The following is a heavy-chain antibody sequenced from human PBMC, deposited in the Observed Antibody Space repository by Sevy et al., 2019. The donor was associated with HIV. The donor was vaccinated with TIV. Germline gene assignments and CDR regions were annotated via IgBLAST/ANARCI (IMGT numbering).Heavy chain of an antibody. CDR3: ARTGGTFDV. CDR2: MKPNSGNT. Sequence: ASVKVSCKASGYSFPSHDINWVRQASGQGLEWMGWMKPNSGNTGYAQKFKGRVTLTRNTSISTAYMEVSSLTSGDTAVYYCARTGGTFDVWGQGTMVTVSS. V-gene: IGHV1-8*01. J-gene: IGHJ3*01. CDR1: GYSFPSHD. D-gene: IGHD1-26*01.